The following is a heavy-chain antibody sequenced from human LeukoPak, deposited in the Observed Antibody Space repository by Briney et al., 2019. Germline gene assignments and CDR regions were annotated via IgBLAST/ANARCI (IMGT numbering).Heavy chain of an antibody. CDR3: AREDTAMVRSYFDY. Sequence: ASVKVSCKASGGTFISYAISWVRQAPGQGLEWMGGIIPIFGTANYAQKFQGRVTITADESTSTAYMELSSLRSEDTAVYYCAREDTAMVRSYFDYWGQGTLVTVSS. CDR1: GGTFISYA. V-gene: IGHV1-69*13. D-gene: IGHD5-18*01. CDR2: IIPIFGTA. J-gene: IGHJ4*02.